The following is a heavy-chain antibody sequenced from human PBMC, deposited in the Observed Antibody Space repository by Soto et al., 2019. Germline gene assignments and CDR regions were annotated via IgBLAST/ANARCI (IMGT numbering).Heavy chain of an antibody. D-gene: IGHD3-3*01. CDR1: GFSFGSYA. J-gene: IGHJ4*02. CDR3: ARWSYLDY. Sequence: GGSLRLSCVASGFSFGSYALTWVRQAPGKGLEWVSTISGSDGKTSYADAVKGRSSISRDISQSTLYLQMNSLRADDTAIYYCARWSYLDYWGQGTRVTVSS. V-gene: IGHV3-23*01. CDR2: ISGSDGKT.